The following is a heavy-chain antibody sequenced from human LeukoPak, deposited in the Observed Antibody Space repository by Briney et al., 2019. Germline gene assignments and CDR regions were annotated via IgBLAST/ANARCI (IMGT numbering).Heavy chain of an antibody. Sequence: SETLSLTCTVSGGSISSYYGSWIRQPAGKGLEWIGRIYSSGSTNYNPSLKSRVTISVDTSKNQFSLKLSSVTAADTAVYFCARGPYSYDSSGAFDIWGQGTMVTVSS. CDR2: IYSSGST. CDR3: ARGPYSYDSSGAFDI. D-gene: IGHD3-22*01. CDR1: GGSISSYY. V-gene: IGHV4-4*07. J-gene: IGHJ3*02.